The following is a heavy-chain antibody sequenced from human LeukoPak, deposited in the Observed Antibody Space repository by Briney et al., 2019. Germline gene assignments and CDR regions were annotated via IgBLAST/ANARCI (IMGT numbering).Heavy chain of an antibody. V-gene: IGHV4-34*01. D-gene: IGHD3-22*01. CDR3: ARDRPWGWLLLRDWFDP. J-gene: IGHJ5*02. Sequence: PSETLSLTCAVSGGSFSGYYWSWIRQPPGKGLEWIGEINHSGSTNYNPSLKSRVTISVDTSKNQFSLKLSSVTAADTAVYYCARDRPWGWLLLRDWFDPWGQGTLVTVSS. CDR1: GGSFSGYY. CDR2: INHSGST.